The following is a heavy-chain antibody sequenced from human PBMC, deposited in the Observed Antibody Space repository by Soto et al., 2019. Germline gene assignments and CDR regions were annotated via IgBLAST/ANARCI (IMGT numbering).Heavy chain of an antibody. Sequence: EVQLVESGGGLIQPGGSLRLSCAASGFSFNTYAMNWVRQAPGKGLEWISYISSSSSRIYYADSVKGRVTLSRDNAKNSLYLQTNSLRAEDTAVYYCASDPGIAAAGMDYWGQGTLVTVSS. D-gene: IGHD6-25*01. V-gene: IGHV3-48*04. J-gene: IGHJ4*02. CDR3: ASDPGIAAAGMDY. CDR2: ISSSSSRI. CDR1: GFSFNTYA.